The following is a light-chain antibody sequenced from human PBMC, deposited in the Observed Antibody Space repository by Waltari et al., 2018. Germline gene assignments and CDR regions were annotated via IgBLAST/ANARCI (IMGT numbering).Light chain of an antibody. CDR2: GAS. V-gene: IGKV1-39*01. J-gene: IGKJ1*01. CDR3: QQSFSSPWT. CDR1: QNIRTY. Sequence: DIQMTQSPSSLSAPLGDTTTVTCRASQNIRTYLNWYQQKPAKAPKLLIFGASSLPRGVPSRFTGSASGTEFTLTITNLQPDDFATYFCQQSFSSPWTFGQGTTV.